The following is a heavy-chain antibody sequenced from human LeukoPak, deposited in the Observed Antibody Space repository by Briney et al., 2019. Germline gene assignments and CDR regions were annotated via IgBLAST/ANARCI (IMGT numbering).Heavy chain of an antibody. Sequence: ASVKVSCKASGYTFTGYYMHWVRQAPGQGLESMGWINPNSGGTNYAQKFQGRVTMTRDTSISTAYMELSRLRSDDTAVYYCARVGYSSGWYADYWGQGTLVTVSS. CDR1: GYTFTGYY. CDR3: ARVGYSSGWYADY. V-gene: IGHV1-2*02. D-gene: IGHD6-19*01. CDR2: INPNSGGT. J-gene: IGHJ4*02.